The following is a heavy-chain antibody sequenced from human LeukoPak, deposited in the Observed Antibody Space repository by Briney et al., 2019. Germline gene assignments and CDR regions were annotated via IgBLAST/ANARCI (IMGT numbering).Heavy chain of an antibody. Sequence: ASVKVSCKASGYTFTSYGISWVRQAPGQGLEWMGWISAYNGNTNYAQKLQGRVTMTTDTSTSTAYMELRSLRSDDTAVYYCARGDGHYGSGSYYNPQLGFDPWGQGTLVTVSS. D-gene: IGHD3-10*01. CDR2: ISAYNGNT. V-gene: IGHV1-18*01. CDR1: GYTFTSYG. CDR3: ARGDGHYGSGSYYNPQLGFDP. J-gene: IGHJ5*02.